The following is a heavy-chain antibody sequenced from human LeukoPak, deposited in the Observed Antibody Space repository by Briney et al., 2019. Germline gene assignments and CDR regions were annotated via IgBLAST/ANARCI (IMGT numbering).Heavy chain of an antibody. D-gene: IGHD5-12*01. CDR2: VNPNSGGT. J-gene: IGHJ4*02. Sequence: ASVKVSCKASGYTFTGYYMHWVRRAPGQGLEWMGWVNPNSGGTNYAQKFQGRVTMTRDTSISTAYMELSRLRSDDTAVYYCAREAGYSGYDGLDYWGQGTLVTVSS. V-gene: IGHV1-2*02. CDR1: GYTFTGYY. CDR3: AREAGYSGYDGLDY.